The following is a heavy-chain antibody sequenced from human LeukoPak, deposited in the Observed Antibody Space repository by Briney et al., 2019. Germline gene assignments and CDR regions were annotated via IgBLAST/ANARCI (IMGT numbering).Heavy chain of an antibody. CDR1: GGSISSGDYY. CDR3: ARGGYSGYQTTYYFDY. D-gene: IGHD5-12*01. Sequence: SQTLSLTCTVSGGSISSGDYYWRWIRQPPGKGLEWIGYIYYSGSTYYNPSLKSRVTLSVDTSKNQFSLKLSSVTAADTAVYYCARGGYSGYQTTYYFDYWGQGTLVTVSS. CDR2: IYYSGST. V-gene: IGHV4-30-4*01. J-gene: IGHJ4*02.